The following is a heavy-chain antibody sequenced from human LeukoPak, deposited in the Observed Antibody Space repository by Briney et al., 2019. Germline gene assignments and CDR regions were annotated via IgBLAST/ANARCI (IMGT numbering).Heavy chain of an antibody. CDR1: GGSISSYY. Sequence: PSETLSLTCTVSGGSISSYYWSWIRQPPGKGLEWIGYIYYSGSIKYNPSLKSRVTMSVDTSKNQFSLRLSSVTTADTAVYYCARAVDGYNSDYWGQGTLVTVSS. CDR2: IYYSGSI. V-gene: IGHV4-59*01. CDR3: ARAVDGYNSDY. J-gene: IGHJ4*02. D-gene: IGHD5-24*01.